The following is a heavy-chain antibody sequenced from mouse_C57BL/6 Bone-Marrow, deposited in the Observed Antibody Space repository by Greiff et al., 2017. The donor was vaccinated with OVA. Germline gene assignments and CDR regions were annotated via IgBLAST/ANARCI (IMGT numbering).Heavy chain of an antibody. CDR3: TTEGYCVPLYAMDY. CDR2: IDPEDGDT. V-gene: IGHV14-1*01. J-gene: IGHJ4*01. CDR1: GFNIKDYY. Sequence: VQLQQSGAELVRPGASVKLSCTASGFNIKDYYMHWVKQRPEQGLEWIGRIDPEDGDTEYAPKFQGKATMTADTSSNTAYLQLSSLTSEDTAVYYCTTEGYCVPLYAMDYWGQGTSVTVSS. D-gene: IGHD2-3*01.